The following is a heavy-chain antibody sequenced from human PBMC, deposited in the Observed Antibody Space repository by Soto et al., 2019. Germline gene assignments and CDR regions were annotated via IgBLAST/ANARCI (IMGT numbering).Heavy chain of an antibody. CDR3: ARDLSDY. CDR1: GVTCSDHY. CDR2: IWYDGSNK. J-gene: IGHJ4*02. Sequence: GGSLRLSCAASGVTCSDHYMHWVRQAPGKGLEWVAIIWYDGSNKYYADSVKGRFTISRDNSKNTLYLQMNSLRAEDTAVYYCARDLSDYWGQGTLVTVSS. V-gene: IGHV3-33*08.